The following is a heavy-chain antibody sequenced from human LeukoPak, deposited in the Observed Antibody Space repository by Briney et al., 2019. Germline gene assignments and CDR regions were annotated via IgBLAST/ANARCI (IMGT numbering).Heavy chain of an antibody. Sequence: GGSLRLSCAASGFTFSSYSMNWVRQAPGKGLEWVSSISSSSSYIYYADSVKGRFTISRDNSRNTLYLLMNSLTAEDTALYYCVRDLWGFDYWGQGTLVTVSS. J-gene: IGHJ4*02. CDR2: ISSSSSYI. V-gene: IGHV3-21*01. CDR3: VRDLWGFDY. CDR1: GFTFSSYS. D-gene: IGHD3-10*01.